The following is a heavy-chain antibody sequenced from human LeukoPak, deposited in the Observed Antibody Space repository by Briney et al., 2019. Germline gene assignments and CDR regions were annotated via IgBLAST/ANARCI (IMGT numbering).Heavy chain of an antibody. V-gene: IGHV3-48*03. CDR1: GFTFSSYE. D-gene: IGHD5-12*01. CDR3: ARERGYSGYDYFIDSPSDY. Sequence: TGGSLRLSCAASGFTFSSYEMNWVRQAPGKGLEWVSYISSSGSTIYNADPVKGRFTISRDNAKNSLYLQMNSLRAEDTAVYYCARERGYSGYDYFIDSPSDYWGQGTLVTVSS. CDR2: ISSSGSTI. J-gene: IGHJ4*02.